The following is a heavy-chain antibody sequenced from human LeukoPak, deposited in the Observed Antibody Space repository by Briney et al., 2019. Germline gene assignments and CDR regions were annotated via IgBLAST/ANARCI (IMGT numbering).Heavy chain of an antibody. J-gene: IGHJ4*02. D-gene: IGHD3-9*01. CDR3: AREGVLRYFDWLSEPGYFDY. CDR2: IIPIFGTA. Sequence: SVKVSCKASGGTFSSYAISWVRQAPGQGLEWMGGIIPIFGTANYAQKFRGRVTITADESTSTAYMELSSLRSEDTAVYYCAREGVLRYFDWLSEPGYFDYWGQGTLVTVSS. CDR1: GGTFSSYA. V-gene: IGHV1-69*13.